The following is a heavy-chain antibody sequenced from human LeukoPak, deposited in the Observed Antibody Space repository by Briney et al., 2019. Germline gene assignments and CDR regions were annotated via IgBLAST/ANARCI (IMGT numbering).Heavy chain of an antibody. Sequence: GGSLRLSCAASGFTFSSYAMSWVRQAPGKRLEWVSAISGSGGSTYYADSVKGRFTISRDNSKDTLYLQMNSLRAEDTAVYYCARIAAAGTLNYGMDVWGQGTTVTVSS. CDR2: ISGSGGST. J-gene: IGHJ6*02. D-gene: IGHD6-13*01. CDR3: ARIAAAGTLNYGMDV. CDR1: GFTFSSYA. V-gene: IGHV3-23*01.